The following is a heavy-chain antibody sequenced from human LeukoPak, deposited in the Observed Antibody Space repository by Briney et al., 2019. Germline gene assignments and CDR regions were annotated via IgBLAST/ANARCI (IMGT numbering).Heavy chain of an antibody. Sequence: GESLKISCKGSGYSFTSYWIGWVRQMPGKGLEWMGIIYPGDSDTRYSPSFQGQVTISADKSISTAYLQWSSLKASDTAMYNCARVSPFYDSSGYNDYWGQGTLVTVSS. V-gene: IGHV5-51*01. D-gene: IGHD3-22*01. J-gene: IGHJ4*02. CDR1: GYSFTSYW. CDR3: ARVSPFYDSSGYNDY. CDR2: IYPGDSDT.